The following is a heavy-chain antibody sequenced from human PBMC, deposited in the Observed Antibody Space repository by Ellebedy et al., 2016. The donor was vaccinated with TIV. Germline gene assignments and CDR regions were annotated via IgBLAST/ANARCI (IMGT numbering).Heavy chain of an antibody. D-gene: IGHD6-19*01. CDR2: VRQDGNDK. CDR3: ARDQWLGRAYYFDS. CDR1: GFTFSRYW. V-gene: IGHV3-7*01. Sequence: GESLKISCAASGFTFSRYWMHWVRQAPGKGLEWVANVRQDGNDKYYVDSVKGRFTISRDNAKNSLYVQMNSLTDEDTAVYYCARDQWLGRAYYFDSWGQGTLVTVSS. J-gene: IGHJ4*02.